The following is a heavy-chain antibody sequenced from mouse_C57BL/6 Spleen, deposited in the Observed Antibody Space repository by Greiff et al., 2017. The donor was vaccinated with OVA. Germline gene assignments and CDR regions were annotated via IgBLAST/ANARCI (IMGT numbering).Heavy chain of an antibody. CDR2: IDPSDSET. CDR3: ARRYYSSYDYAMDY. V-gene: IGHV1-52*01. J-gene: IGHJ4*01. Sequence: QVQLQQPGAELVRPGSSVKLSCKASGYTFTSYWMHWVKQRPIQGLEWIGNIDPSDSETHYNQKFKDKATLTVDKSSSTAYMQLSSLTSEDSAVYYCARRYYSSYDYAMDYWGKGTSVTVSS. CDR1: GYTFTSYW. D-gene: IGHD2-5*01.